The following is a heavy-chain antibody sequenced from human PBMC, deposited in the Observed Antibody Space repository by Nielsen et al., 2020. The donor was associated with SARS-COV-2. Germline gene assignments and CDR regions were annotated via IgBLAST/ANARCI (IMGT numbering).Heavy chain of an antibody. CDR3: ARGGALDR. J-gene: IGHJ5*02. CDR2: IQSGGDT. CDR1: GFTFGDYA. Sequence: GGSLRLSCTASGFTFGDYAMSWVRQAPGRGLEWVSIIQSGGDTYYADSVKGRFSISRHNSQNTVHLQMNSLKVEDTAVYYCARGGALDRWGQGTPVTVSS. V-gene: IGHV3-53*04. D-gene: IGHD3-16*01.